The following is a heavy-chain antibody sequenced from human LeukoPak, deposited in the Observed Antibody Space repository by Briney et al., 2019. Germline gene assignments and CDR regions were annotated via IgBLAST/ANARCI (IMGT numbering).Heavy chain of an antibody. CDR1: GFTFNSYA. J-gene: IGHJ4*02. V-gene: IGHV3-48*04. D-gene: IGHD4-17*01. CDR3: ARDPYGVPYFDC. Sequence: GGSLRLSCVASGFTFNSYAMSWVRQAPGKGLEWISYISSSGDTIYYADSVKGRFTISRDNAKNSLYLQMNSLRAEDTAVYHCARDPYGVPYFDCWGQRTLVTVSS. CDR2: ISSSGDTI.